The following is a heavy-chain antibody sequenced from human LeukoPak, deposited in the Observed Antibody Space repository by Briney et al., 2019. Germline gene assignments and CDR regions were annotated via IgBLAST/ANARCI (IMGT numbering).Heavy chain of an antibody. J-gene: IGHJ4*02. Sequence: QAGGSLRLSCAASGFTFSSYGMSWVRQAPGKGLEWVSAISGSGSSTYYAASVKGRFTISRDNSKNTLYLQMNSLRAEDTAVYYCAKGGSSYSEMDYWGQGTLVTVSS. D-gene: IGHD4-11*01. V-gene: IGHV3-23*01. CDR2: ISGSGSST. CDR1: GFTFSSYG. CDR3: AKGGSSYSEMDY.